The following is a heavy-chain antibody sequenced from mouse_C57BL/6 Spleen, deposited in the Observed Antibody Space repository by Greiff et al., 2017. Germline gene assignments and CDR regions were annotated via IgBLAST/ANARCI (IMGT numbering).Heavy chain of an antibody. D-gene: IGHD2-4*01. Sequence: QVQLQQSGPGLVQPSQSLSITCTVSGFSLTSYGVHWVRQSPGKGLEWLGVIWSGGSTDYNAAFISRLSISKDNSKSQVFFKMNSLQADDTAIYYCARLYYDYDGGGWGQGTSVTVSS. CDR1: GFSLTSYG. J-gene: IGHJ4*01. CDR3: ARLYYDYDGGG. CDR2: IWSGGST. V-gene: IGHV2-2*01.